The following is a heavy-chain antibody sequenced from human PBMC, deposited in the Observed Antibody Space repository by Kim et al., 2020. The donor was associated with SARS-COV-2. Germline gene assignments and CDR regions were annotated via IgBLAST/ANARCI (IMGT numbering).Heavy chain of an antibody. CDR3: AHRHSSSYHDAFDI. Sequence: SPSLKSRLTITKDTSKNQVVLTMTNMDPVDTATYYCAHRHSSSYHDAFDIWGQGTMVTVSS. J-gene: IGHJ3*02. V-gene: IGHV2-5*01. D-gene: IGHD6-13*01.